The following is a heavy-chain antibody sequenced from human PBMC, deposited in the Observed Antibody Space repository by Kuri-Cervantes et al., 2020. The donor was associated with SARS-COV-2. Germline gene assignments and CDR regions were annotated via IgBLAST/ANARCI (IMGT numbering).Heavy chain of an antibody. CDR3: AHDYVGAYEDAFDI. V-gene: IGHV2-26*01. J-gene: IGHJ3*02. D-gene: IGHD4-17*01. Sequence: SGPTLVKPTETLTLTCTVSGFSLSNARMGVSWIRQPPGKALEWLAHIFSNDEKSYSTSLKSRLTISKDTSKNQVVLTMTNMDPVDTATYYCAHDYVGAYEDAFDIWGQGTMVTVSS. CDR2: IFSNDEK. CDR1: GFSLSNARMG.